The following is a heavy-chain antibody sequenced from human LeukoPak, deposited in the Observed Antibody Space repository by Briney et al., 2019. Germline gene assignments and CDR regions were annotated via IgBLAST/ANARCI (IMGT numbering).Heavy chain of an antibody. CDR1: GSTFSSYS. CDR2: ISSSSYI. CDR3: ARDNGGWTYYFDY. D-gene: IGHD2-8*01. V-gene: IGHV3-21*01. Sequence: GGSPRLSCAASGSTFSSYSMNWVRQAPGKGLEWVSSISSSSYIYYADSVKGRFTISRDNAKNSLYLQMNSLRAEDTAVYYCARDNGGWTYYFDYWGQGTLVTVSA. J-gene: IGHJ4*02.